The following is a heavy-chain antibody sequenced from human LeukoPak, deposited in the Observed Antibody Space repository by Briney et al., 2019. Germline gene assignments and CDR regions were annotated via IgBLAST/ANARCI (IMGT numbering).Heavy chain of an antibody. CDR2: ISGSGGST. J-gene: IGHJ5*02. V-gene: IGHV3-23*01. D-gene: IGHD1-26*01. CDR1: GFTFSSYA. CDR3: AKVAYSGSYYL. Sequence: GGSLRLSCAASGFTFSSYAMSWFRQAPGKGLEWVSAISGSGGSTYYADSVKGRFTISRDNSKNTLYLQMNSLRTEDTAVYYCAKVAYSGSYYLWGEGTLVTVSS.